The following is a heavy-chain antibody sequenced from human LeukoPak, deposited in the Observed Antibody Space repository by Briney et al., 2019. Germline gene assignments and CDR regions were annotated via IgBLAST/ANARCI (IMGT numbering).Heavy chain of an antibody. Sequence: SETLSLTCTVSGGSISGFHWSWIRQPPGKGLEWIGYIYYTGSTNYNPSLKSRVTISVDTSKNQFSLKLSSVTAADTAVYYCARGVVAAPQTFDYWGQGTLVTVSS. CDR3: ARGVVAAPQTFDY. J-gene: IGHJ4*02. CDR1: GGSISGFH. CDR2: IYYTGST. D-gene: IGHD2-15*01. V-gene: IGHV4-59*12.